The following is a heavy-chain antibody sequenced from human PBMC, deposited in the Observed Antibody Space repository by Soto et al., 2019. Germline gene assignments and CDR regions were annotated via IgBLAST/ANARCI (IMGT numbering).Heavy chain of an antibody. CDR1: GFTFDDYA. V-gene: IGHV3-9*01. J-gene: IGHJ6*02. D-gene: IGHD4-17*01. Sequence: PGGSLRLSCAASGFTFDDYAMHWVRQAPGKGLEWVSGISWNSGSIGYADSVKGRFTISRDNAKNSLYLQMNSLRAEDTALYYCAKDITYGEYDTTDYGMDVWGQGNTVTVSS. CDR2: ISWNSGSI. CDR3: AKDITYGEYDTTDYGMDV.